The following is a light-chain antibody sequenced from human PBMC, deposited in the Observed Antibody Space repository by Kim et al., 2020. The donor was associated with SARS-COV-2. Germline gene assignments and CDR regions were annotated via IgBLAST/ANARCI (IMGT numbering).Light chain of an antibody. J-gene: IGLJ3*02. V-gene: IGLV3-19*01. CDR2: DKN. CDR3: NSREISVNHVV. CDR1: SLRSYY. Sequence: SSELTQDPAVSVALGQTVRITCQGDSLRSYYASWYQQKPGQAPLLVIYDKNNRPSGIPDRFSGSSSGNIASLPNTGAQAEDEADFYCNSREISVNHVVFG.